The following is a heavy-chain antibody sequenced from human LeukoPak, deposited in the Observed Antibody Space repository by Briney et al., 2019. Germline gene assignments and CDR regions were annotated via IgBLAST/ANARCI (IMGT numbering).Heavy chain of an antibody. V-gene: IGHV4-61*01. J-gene: IGHJ4*02. CDR2: IYYSGST. CDR3: ASSGFFDWSSFDY. D-gene: IGHD3-9*01. Sequence: SETLSLTGTVSGGSVSSGSYYWSWIRQPPGKGLEWIGYIYYSGSTNYNPSLKSRVTISVDTSKNQFSLKLSSVTAADTAVYYCASSGFFDWSSFDYWGQGTLVTVSS. CDR1: GGSVSSGSYY.